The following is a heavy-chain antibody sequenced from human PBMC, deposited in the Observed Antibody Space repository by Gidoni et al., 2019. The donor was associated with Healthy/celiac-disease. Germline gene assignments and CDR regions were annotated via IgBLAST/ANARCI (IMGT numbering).Heavy chain of an antibody. CDR1: DASISSYC. D-gene: IGHD2-2*01. CDR2: IYTSGST. J-gene: IGHJ4*02. Sequence: QVQLQASVTGLVKPAETLSPTCTVADASISSYCWRWIRQPAGKGLEWIGRIYTSGSTNYNPSLTTRVTMLVDTSKNQFSLKLSSVTAADTAVYDCAREDCSSTSCIMDYWGQGTLVTVSS. CDR3: AREDCSSTSCIMDY. V-gene: IGHV4-4*07.